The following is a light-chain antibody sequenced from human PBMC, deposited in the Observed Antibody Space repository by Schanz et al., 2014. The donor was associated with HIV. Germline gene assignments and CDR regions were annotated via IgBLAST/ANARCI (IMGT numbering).Light chain of an antibody. CDR3: QSYDSSLGGYV. CDR2: EVT. CDR1: SRDVGDYDF. Sequence: QSALTQPPSASGSPGQSVTISCTGTSRDVGDYDFASWYQQHPGKAPKLLIYEVTKLPSGVPDRFSGSKSGNTASLAITGLQAEDEAEYYCQSYDSSLGGYVFGTGTKLTVL. V-gene: IGLV2-8*01. J-gene: IGLJ1*01.